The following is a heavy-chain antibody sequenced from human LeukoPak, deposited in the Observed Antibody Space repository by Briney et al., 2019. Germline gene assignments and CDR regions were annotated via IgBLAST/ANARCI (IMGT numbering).Heavy chain of an antibody. J-gene: IGHJ5*02. CDR3: ARGGIGYNWNYEGDNWFDP. CDR2: MNPNSGNT. CDR1: GYTFTSYD. D-gene: IGHD1-7*01. Sequence: LGASVKVSCKASGYTFTSYDINWMRQAPGQGLEWMSWMNPNSGNTGYAQKFQGRVTMTRNTAISTAYMELSSLRSEDTAVYYCARGGIGYNWNYEGDNWFDPWGQGTLVTVSS. V-gene: IGHV1-8*01.